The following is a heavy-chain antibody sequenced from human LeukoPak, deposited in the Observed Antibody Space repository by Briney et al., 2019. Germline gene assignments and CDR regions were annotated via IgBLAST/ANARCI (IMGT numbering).Heavy chain of an antibody. CDR1: GVSFSGYY. D-gene: IGHD3-10*01. CDR3: ASQSRLSMVRGVIVYY. V-gene: IGHV4-34*01. Sequence: PSETLSLTCAVYGVSFSGYYWSWLRQPPGKGLEWIGEINHSGSTTYNPYLNSRVTISVDTSKNHCSLTLSSVTAAETAVYYCASQSRLSMVRGVIVYYWGQGTLVTVSS. J-gene: IGHJ4*02. CDR2: INHSGST.